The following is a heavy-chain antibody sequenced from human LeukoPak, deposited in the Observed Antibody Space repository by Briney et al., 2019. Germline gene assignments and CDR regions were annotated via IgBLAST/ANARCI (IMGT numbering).Heavy chain of an antibody. D-gene: IGHD6-19*01. J-gene: IGHJ2*01. CDR1: GFTFSSYS. V-gene: IGHV3-21*01. CDR3: ARDFPGYSSGWYLGLGYFDL. CDR2: ISSSSSYI. Sequence: PGRSLRLSCAASGFTFSSYSMNWVRQAPGKGLEWVSSISSSSSYIYYADSVKGRFTISRDNAKNSLYLQMNSLRAEDTAVYYCARDFPGYSSGWYLGLGYFDLWGRGTLVTVSS.